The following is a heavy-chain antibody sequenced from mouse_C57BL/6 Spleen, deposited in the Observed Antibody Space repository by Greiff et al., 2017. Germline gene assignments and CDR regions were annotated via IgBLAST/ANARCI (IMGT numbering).Heavy chain of an antibody. V-gene: IGHV5-16*01. Sequence: EVKVVESEGGLVQPGSSMKLSCTASGFTFSDYYMAWVRQVPEKGLEWVANINYDGSSTYYLDSLKSRFIISRDNAKNILYLQMSSLKSEDTATYYCARDPQLGYFDYWGQGTTLTVSS. CDR2: INYDGSST. J-gene: IGHJ2*01. D-gene: IGHD4-1*02. CDR3: ARDPQLGYFDY. CDR1: GFTFSDYY.